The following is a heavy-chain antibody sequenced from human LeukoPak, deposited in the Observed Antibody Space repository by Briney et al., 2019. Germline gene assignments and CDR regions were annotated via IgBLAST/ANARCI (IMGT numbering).Heavy chain of an antibody. D-gene: IGHD3-10*01. J-gene: IGHJ1*01. V-gene: IGHV1-24*01. CDR2: FDPEDGET. CDR1: GYTLTELS. Sequence: ASVKVSCKVSGYTLTELSMHWVRQAPGKGLERMGGFDPEDGETIYAQKFQGRVTMTEDTSTDTAYMELSSLRSEDTAVYYCATYPWFGELLYGYFQHWGQGTLVTVSS. CDR3: ATYPWFGELLYGYFQH.